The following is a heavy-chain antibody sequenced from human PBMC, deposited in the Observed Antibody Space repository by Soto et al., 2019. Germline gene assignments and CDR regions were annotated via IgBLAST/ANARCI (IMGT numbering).Heavy chain of an antibody. J-gene: IGHJ3*02. CDR1: GGSISTYY. D-gene: IGHD6-19*01. V-gene: IGHV4-59*08. Sequence: QVQLQESGPGLLKPSETLSLTCTVSGGSISTYYWSWVRQPPGKGLEWIGYIYYSGSTNYNPSLMSRASISVDTSNNHSSLKLSSVTAADTAVYYCARPYSSGWYAAFDIWGQGTMVTVSS. CDR2: IYYSGST. CDR3: ARPYSSGWYAAFDI.